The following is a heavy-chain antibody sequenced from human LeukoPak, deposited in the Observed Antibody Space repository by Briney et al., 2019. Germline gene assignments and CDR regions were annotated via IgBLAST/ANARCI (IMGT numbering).Heavy chain of an antibody. D-gene: IGHD5-12*01. CDR3: ARRDSGFEFFDS. Sequence: GAAPKISFKGSGYSFTNYWIGWGRQMAGQGLEWMGSIYHDGCDTRYSPSFQRQVTISADKSISTAYLQWSSLKASDTAMYFCARRDSGFEFFDSWGQGTLVTVSS. CDR2: IYHDGCDT. V-gene: IGHV5-51*01. CDR1: GYSFTNYW. J-gene: IGHJ4*02.